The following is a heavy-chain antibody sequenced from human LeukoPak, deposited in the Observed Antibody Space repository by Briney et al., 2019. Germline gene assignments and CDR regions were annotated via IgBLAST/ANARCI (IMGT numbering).Heavy chain of an antibody. V-gene: IGHV3-23*01. CDR3: AKDRLIAVAPNWFDH. CDR2: ISGSGGST. D-gene: IGHD6-19*01. Sequence: ISGSGGSTYYADSVKGRFTISRDNSKNTLYLQMNSLRAEDTAVYYCAKDRLIAVAPNWFDHWGQGTLVAVSS. J-gene: IGHJ5*02.